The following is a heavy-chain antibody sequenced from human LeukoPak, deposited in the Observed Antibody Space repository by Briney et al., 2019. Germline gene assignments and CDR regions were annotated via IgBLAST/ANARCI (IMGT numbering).Heavy chain of an antibody. Sequence: GASVKVSCKASGGTFSSYAISWVRQAPGQGLEWMGGIIPIFGTANYAQKFQGRVTITADESTSTAYMELSSLRSEDTAVYYCARAPPPPLYNSSLTRAEYFQHWGQGTLVTVSS. J-gene: IGHJ1*01. CDR1: GGTFSSYA. CDR2: IIPIFGTA. D-gene: IGHD6-13*01. V-gene: IGHV1-69*13. CDR3: ARAPPPPLYNSSLTRAEYFQH.